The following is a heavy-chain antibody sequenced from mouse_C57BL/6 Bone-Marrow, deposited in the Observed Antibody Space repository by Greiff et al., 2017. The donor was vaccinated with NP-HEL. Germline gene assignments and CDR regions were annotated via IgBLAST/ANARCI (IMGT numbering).Heavy chain of an antibody. CDR3: ARGSLRYPWFAY. CDR1: GFNIKDDY. V-gene: IGHV14-4*01. J-gene: IGHJ3*01. D-gene: IGHD1-1*01. CDR2: IDPENGDT. Sequence: VQLQQSGAELVRPGASVKLSCTASGFNIKDDYMHWVKQRPEQGLEWIGWIDPENGDTEYVSKFQGKATITADTSSNTAYLQLSSLTSEDSAVYYCARGSLRYPWFAYWGQGTLVTVSA.